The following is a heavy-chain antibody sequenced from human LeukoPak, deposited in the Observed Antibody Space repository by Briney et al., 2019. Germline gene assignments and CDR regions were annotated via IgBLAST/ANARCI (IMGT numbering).Heavy chain of an antibody. Sequence: GGSLRLSCAASGFTFSDYYMSWIRQAPGKVLEWLSYISKNGKTIYYADSVKGRFTISRDNAKKSVYLQMNSLRAEDTAVYYCATTGLLGDIPWGQGTLVTVSS. CDR1: GFTFSDYY. V-gene: IGHV3-11*01. J-gene: IGHJ5*02. CDR2: ISKNGKTI. D-gene: IGHD2-21*01. CDR3: ATTGLLGDIP.